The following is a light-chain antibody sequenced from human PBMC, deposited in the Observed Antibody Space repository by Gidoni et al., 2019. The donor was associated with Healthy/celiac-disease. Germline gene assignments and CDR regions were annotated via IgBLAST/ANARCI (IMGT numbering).Light chain of an antibody. CDR1: LSVLYSSNDKNY. CDR2: WAS. Sequence: DIVMTQSPDSLAASLGERATINCKSSLSVLYSSNDKNYLAWYQQKPGQPPKLLIYWASTRESGVPDRFSGSGSGTDFTLNISSLQAEDVAVYYCQQYYSTPWTFGQGTKVEIK. CDR3: QQYYSTPWT. V-gene: IGKV4-1*01. J-gene: IGKJ1*01.